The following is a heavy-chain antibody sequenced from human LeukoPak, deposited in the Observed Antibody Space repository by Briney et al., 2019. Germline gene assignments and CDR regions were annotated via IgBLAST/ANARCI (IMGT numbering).Heavy chain of an antibody. Sequence: GASVKVSCKASGYTFTSYYMHWVRQAPGQGLEWMGGIIPIFGTANYAQKFQGRVTITADESTSTAYMELSSLRSEDTAVYYCAGCGPRYCSGGSCYQDFQHWGQGTLVTVSS. CDR1: GYTFTSYY. D-gene: IGHD2-15*01. J-gene: IGHJ1*01. V-gene: IGHV1-69*13. CDR2: IIPIFGTA. CDR3: AGCGPRYCSGGSCYQDFQH.